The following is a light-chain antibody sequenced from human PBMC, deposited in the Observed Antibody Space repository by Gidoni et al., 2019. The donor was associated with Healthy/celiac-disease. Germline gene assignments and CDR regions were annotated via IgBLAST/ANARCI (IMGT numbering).Light chain of an antibody. CDR2: GAS. J-gene: IGKJ2*01. CDR1: QSVSSN. CDR3: QQYNNWPYT. V-gene: IGKV3-15*01. Sequence: VAMPPSPATLSVSPGEIATISCRASQSVSSNLAWYQQKPGQAPRLLIYGASTMATGIPARFSGSGSGTEFTLTISSLQSEDFAVYYCQQYNNWPYTFXQXTKLEIK.